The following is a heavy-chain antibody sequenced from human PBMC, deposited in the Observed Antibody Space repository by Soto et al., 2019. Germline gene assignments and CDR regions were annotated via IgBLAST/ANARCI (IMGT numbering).Heavy chain of an antibody. CDR2: IRGDGSST. D-gene: IGHD6-19*01. Sequence: EVQLVESGGGLVQPGGSLRLSCVGSGFTFSSHWMHWVRQTPGKGPVWVSRIRGDGSSTDYAESVRGRFAISRDNAKNTLYLQMNNLRAEDSAVYFCAREIIAVMGEIRWFDSWGLGTQVTVSS. J-gene: IGHJ5*01. CDR1: GFTFSSHW. V-gene: IGHV3-74*01. CDR3: AREIIAVMGEIRWFDS.